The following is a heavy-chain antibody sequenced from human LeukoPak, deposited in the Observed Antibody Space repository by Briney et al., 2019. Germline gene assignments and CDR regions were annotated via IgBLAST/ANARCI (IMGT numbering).Heavy chain of an antibody. V-gene: IGHV4-30-2*01. D-gene: IGHD3-10*01. CDR2: FYHSGST. CDR3: YRGVLLWFGELESFDY. CDR1: GGSISSGGYS. J-gene: IGHJ4*02. Sequence: SQTLSLTCAVSGGSISSGGYSWSWIRQPPGKGLGWIGYFYHSGSTYYHPSLKSRVTILVNRYKNQFSLNPISVTAADAAVYYCYRGVLLWFGELESFDYWGQGTLVTVSS.